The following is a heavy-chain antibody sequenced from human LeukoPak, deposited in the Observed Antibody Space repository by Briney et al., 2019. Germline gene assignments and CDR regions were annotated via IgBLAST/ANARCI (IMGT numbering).Heavy chain of an antibody. CDR1: GGSFSGYY. Sequence: SETLSLTCAVYGGSFSGYYWSWIRQPTGKGLEGIGEINHSGSTNYNPFLKSRVTISVDTSKNQFSLTLSSVTAAGTAVYYCARGRGVVAATFSADYWGQGTLVTVSS. D-gene: IGHD2-15*01. J-gene: IGHJ4*02. CDR2: INHSGST. V-gene: IGHV4-34*01. CDR3: ARGRGVVAATFSADY.